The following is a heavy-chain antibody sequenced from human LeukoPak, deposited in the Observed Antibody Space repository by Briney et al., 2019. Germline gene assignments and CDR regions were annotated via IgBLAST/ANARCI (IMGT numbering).Heavy chain of an antibody. V-gene: IGHV3-23*01. CDR3: AKSPYGDYLGIDY. J-gene: IGHJ4*02. Sequence: GGSLRLSCAASGFTLSGYAMSWVRQAPGKGLEWVSSISGSGSSTYYADSVKGRFTISRDNSKNTLYLQMNSLRAEDTAVYYCAKSPYGDYLGIDYWGQGTLVTVSS. CDR1: GFTLSGYA. CDR2: ISGSGSST. D-gene: IGHD4-17*01.